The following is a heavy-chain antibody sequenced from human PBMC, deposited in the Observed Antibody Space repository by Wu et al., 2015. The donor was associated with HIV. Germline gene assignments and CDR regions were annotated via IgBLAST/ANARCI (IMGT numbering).Heavy chain of an antibody. CDR2: MNPKSGDT. CDR3: ARTDYYESSVYSNWFDP. Sequence: QVQLVQSGAEVRKPGASLKVSCKASGYNFSNYDINWVRQAIGQGLEWMGWMNPKSGDTGYAQKFKGRITLTRNTSINTAYMELSSLRSEDTAIYYCARTDYYESSVYSNWFDPWGQGTLVTVS. J-gene: IGHJ5*02. CDR1: GYNFSNYD. D-gene: IGHD3-22*01. V-gene: IGHV1-8*01.